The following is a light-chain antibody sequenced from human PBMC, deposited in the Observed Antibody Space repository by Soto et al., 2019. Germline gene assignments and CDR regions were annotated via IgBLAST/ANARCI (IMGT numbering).Light chain of an antibody. CDR2: AAS. V-gene: IGKV3-20*01. CDR3: QQSGSSPPT. CDR1: QSVNSSY. J-gene: IGKJ1*01. Sequence: EIVMTQSPATLSVSPWERSSLSCRASQSVNSSYLAWYQQKPGQAPRLLIYAASNRATGIPDRFSGSGSGTDFTLTISRLEPEDFAVYYCQQSGSSPPTFGQGTKVDIK.